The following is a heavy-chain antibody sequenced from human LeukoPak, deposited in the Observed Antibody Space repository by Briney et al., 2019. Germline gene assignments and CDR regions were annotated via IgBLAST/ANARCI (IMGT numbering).Heavy chain of an antibody. CDR2: IGGSGGST. Sequence: GGSLSLSCAASGFTFSSYAMSWVRQAPGKGLEWVSAIGGSGGSTYYADSVKGRFTISRDNSKNTLYLQTNSLRAEDTAVYYCAKDGDIAVAGNFDYWGQGTLVTVSS. J-gene: IGHJ4*02. D-gene: IGHD6-19*01. V-gene: IGHV3-23*01. CDR3: AKDGDIAVAGNFDY. CDR1: GFTFSSYA.